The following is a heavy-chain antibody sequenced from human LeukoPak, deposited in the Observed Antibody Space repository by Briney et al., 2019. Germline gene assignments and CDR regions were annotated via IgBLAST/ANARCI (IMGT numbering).Heavy chain of an antibody. Sequence: SETLSLTCTVSGGSISGYYWSWVRQPPGKGLEWIGDIYYSGSPNYNPSLKSRVTISLDTSKNQFSLRLSSVTAADTAVYYCARDGYNLGNWYFDLWGRGTLVTVSS. CDR3: ARDGYNLGNWYFDL. D-gene: IGHD5-24*01. J-gene: IGHJ2*01. V-gene: IGHV4-59*01. CDR2: IYYSGSP. CDR1: GGSISGYY.